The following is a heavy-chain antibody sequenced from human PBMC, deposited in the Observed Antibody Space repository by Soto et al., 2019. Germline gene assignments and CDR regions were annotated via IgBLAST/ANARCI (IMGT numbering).Heavy chain of an antibody. V-gene: IGHV1-69*01. CDR3: ANSRGGTFLGYHGMDI. CDR2: IIPVFGRV. CDR1: GGTFSSRA. Sequence: QVQLVQSGPEVKKTGTSVKVSCKASGGTFSSRAISWVRQAPGQGLEGMGGIIPVFGRVNYAEKFQDKVTITADESTGTGYMELSSLRSEDTALYYCANSRGGTFLGYHGMDIWGQGTTVSVSS. D-gene: IGHD3-16*01. J-gene: IGHJ6*02.